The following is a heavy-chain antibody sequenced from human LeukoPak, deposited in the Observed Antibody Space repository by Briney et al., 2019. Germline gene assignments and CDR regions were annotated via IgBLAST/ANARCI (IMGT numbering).Heavy chain of an antibody. CDR3: ATFGYCSGGSWCYFDY. J-gene: IGHJ4*02. CDR1: GFTFSSYA. CDR2: ISGSGGST. Sequence: GGSLRLSCAASGFTFSSYAMSWVRQAPGKGLEWVSAISGSGGSTYCADSVKGRFTLSRDNSKITLYLQMNSLRAEDTAVYYCATFGYCSGGSWCYFDYWGQGTLVTVSS. D-gene: IGHD2-15*01. V-gene: IGHV3-23*01.